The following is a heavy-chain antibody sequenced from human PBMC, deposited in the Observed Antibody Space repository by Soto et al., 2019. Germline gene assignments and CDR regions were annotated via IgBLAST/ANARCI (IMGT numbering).Heavy chain of an antibody. CDR3: ARESQWGILINAFDI. Sequence: EASVKVSCKASGGTFSSYAISWVRQAPGQGLEWMGGIIPMFGTANYAQKFQGRVTVTAXXXXXXAXMXLXXXXSEXTAVYYCARESQWGILINAFDIWGQGTMVTVSS. V-gene: IGHV1-69*06. D-gene: IGHD1-26*01. J-gene: IGHJ3*02. CDR2: IIPMFGTA. CDR1: GGTFSSYA.